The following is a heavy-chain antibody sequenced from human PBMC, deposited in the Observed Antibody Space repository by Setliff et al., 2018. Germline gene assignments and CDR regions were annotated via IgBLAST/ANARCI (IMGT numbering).Heavy chain of an antibody. V-gene: IGHV1-46*01. CDR1: GHIFTINF. D-gene: IGHD2-21*01. CDR2: ISPSGDRT. CDR3: VSDVAGL. Sequence: ASVKVSCKASGHIFTINFMHWVRQASGEGLQWLGVISPSGDRTAYAEKFKGRVTLTRDTSTSIVYMEMDRLKSDDTAIYYCVSDVAGLWGQGTLVTVSS. J-gene: IGHJ4*02.